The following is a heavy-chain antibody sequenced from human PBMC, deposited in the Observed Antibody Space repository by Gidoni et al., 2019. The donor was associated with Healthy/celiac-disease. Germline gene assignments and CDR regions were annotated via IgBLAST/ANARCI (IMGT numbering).Heavy chain of an antibody. CDR3: ARNPGYSSGWYIANWFDP. CDR2: IYWNDDK. V-gene: IGHV2-5*01. CDR1: GFSLSTSGVG. J-gene: IGHJ5*02. Sequence: QITLKESGPTLVKPTQTLTLTCTFSGFSLSTSGVGVGWIRQPPGKALEWLALIYWNDDKRYSPSLKSRLTITKDTSKNQVVLTMTNMDPVDTATYYCARNPGYSSGWYIANWFDPWGQGTLVTVSS. D-gene: IGHD6-19*01.